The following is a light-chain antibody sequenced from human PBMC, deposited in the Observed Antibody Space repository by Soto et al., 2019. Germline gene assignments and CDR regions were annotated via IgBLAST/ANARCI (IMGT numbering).Light chain of an antibody. CDR2: LNSDGSH. Sequence: QPVLPQSPSASASLGASVKLTCTLSSGHSSYAIAWHQQQPEKGPRYLMKLNSDGSHSKGDGIPDRFSGSSSGAERYLTISSLQSEDEADYYCQTWGTGIRVFGTGTKSPS. CDR1: SGHSSYA. CDR3: QTWGTGIRV. J-gene: IGLJ1*01. V-gene: IGLV4-69*01.